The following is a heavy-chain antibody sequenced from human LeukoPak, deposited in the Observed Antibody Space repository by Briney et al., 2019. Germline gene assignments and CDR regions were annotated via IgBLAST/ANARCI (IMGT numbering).Heavy chain of an antibody. CDR2: MNPNSGGT. D-gene: IGHD3-22*01. CDR3: ARDSFPGRYYEGAFDI. CDR1: GYTFTSYD. Sequence: ASVKVSCKASGYTFTSYDINWVRQATGQGLEWMGWMNPNSGGTNYAQKFQGRVTMTRDTSISTAYMELSRLRSDDTAVYYCARDSFPGRYYEGAFDIWGQGTMVTVSS. J-gene: IGHJ3*02. V-gene: IGHV1-2*02.